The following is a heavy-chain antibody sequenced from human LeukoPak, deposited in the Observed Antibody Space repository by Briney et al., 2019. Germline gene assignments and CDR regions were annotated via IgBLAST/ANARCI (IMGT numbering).Heavy chain of an antibody. D-gene: IGHD2-15*01. CDR2: IYTSGST. V-gene: IGHV4-61*02. CDR1: GGSISSGSYY. J-gene: IGHJ4*02. Sequence: SQTLSLTCTVSGGSISSGSYYWSWIRPPAGKGLEWIGRIYTSGSTNYNPSHKSRVTISVDTSKNQFSLKLSCVTAADTAVYYCARGFGVVVAAIDYWGQGTLVTVSS. CDR3: ARGFGVVVAAIDY.